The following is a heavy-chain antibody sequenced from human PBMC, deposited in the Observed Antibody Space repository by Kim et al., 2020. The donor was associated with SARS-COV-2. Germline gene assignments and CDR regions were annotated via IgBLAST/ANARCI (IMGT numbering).Heavy chain of an antibody. CDR3: GRGGSYYDFDN. CDR2: IGQDGSDK. CDR1: GFTFRYYW. J-gene: IGHJ4*02. D-gene: IGHD1-26*01. Sequence: GGSLRLSCAVSGFTFRYYWMTWVRQAPGKGLEWVANIGQDGSDKYYVDSVKGRFTISRDNAQKSLYLQMNSLGVDDTAVYYCGRGGSYYDFDNWGQGSLVTVSS. V-gene: IGHV3-7*04.